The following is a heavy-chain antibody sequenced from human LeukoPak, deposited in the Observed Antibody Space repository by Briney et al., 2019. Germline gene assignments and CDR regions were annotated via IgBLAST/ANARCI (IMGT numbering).Heavy chain of an antibody. J-gene: IGHJ1*01. Sequence: GSLRLSCAASGXTFSSHALSWVRQAPGKGLEWIGYIYYSGSTNYNPSLKSRVTISVDTSKNQFSLKLSSVTAADTAVYYCARGGWYPESFQHWGQGALVTVSS. V-gene: IGHV4-59*11. CDR2: IYYSGST. CDR3: ARGGWYPESFQH. CDR1: GXTFSSHA. D-gene: IGHD6-19*01.